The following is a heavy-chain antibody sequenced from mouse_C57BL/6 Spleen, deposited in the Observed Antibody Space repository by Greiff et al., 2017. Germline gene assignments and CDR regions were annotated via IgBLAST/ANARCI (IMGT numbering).Heavy chain of an antibody. V-gene: IGHV1-69*01. CDR3: ARGGEYGKYYFDY. D-gene: IGHD5-2*01. J-gene: IGHJ2*01. CDR2: IDPSDSYT. CDR1: GYTFTSYW. Sequence: VQLQQPGAELVMPGASVKLSCKASGYTFTSYWMHWVKQRPGQGLEWIGEIDPSDSYTNYNQKFKGKSTLTVDKSSSTAYMQLSSLTSEDSAVYYCARGGEYGKYYFDYWGQGTTLTVSS.